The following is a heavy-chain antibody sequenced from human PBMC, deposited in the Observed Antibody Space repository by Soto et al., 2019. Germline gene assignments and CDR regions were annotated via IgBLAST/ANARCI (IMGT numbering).Heavy chain of an antibody. J-gene: IGHJ3*02. CDR2: MSHSGGS. CDR1: GGSVSSGSYY. CDR3: ARVERGTATTVVDAFDI. D-gene: IGHD1-1*01. Sequence: QVQLQQWGAGLLKPSETLSLTCAVYGGSVSSGSYYWSWIRQPPGKGLEWIGDMSHSGGSHFNPSLTRRVTISVDTSKNQFSLKVSSVTAADTALYYCARVERGTATTVVDAFDIWGPGTMVTVSS. V-gene: IGHV4-34*01.